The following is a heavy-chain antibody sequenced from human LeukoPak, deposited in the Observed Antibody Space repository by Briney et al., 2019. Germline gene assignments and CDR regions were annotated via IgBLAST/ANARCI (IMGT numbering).Heavy chain of an antibody. J-gene: IGHJ4*02. V-gene: IGHV4-30-4*01. D-gene: IGHD3-10*01. CDR2: IYYSGST. CDR3: ARAASLGFGELLDY. CDR1: GGSISSGDYY. Sequence: SETLSLTCTVSGGSISSGDYYWRWIRQPPGTGLEWIGYIYYSGSTYYNPSLKSRVTISVDTSKNQFSLKLSSVTAADTAVYYCARAASLGFGELLDYWGQGTLVTVSS.